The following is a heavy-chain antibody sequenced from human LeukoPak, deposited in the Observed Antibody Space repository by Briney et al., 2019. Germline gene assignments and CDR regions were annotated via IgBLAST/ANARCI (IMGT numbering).Heavy chain of an antibody. CDR2: IYTSGST. D-gene: IGHD6-13*01. CDR1: GGSISSYY. Sequence: SETLSLTCTVPGGSISSYYWSWIRQPAGKGLEWIGRIYTSGSTNYNPSLKSRVTMSVDTSKNQFSLKLSSVTAADTAVYYCARERGEQQLATYYYYYMDVWGKGTTVTVSS. V-gene: IGHV4-4*07. J-gene: IGHJ6*03. CDR3: ARERGEQQLATYYYYYMDV.